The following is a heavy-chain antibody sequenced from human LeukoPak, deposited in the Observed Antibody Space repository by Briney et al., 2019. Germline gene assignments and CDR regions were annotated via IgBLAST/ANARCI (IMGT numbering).Heavy chain of an antibody. CDR1: GGSISSGSYY. J-gene: IGHJ4*02. CDR2: IYTSGST. D-gene: IGHD5-18*01. V-gene: IGHV4-61*02. Sequence: SETLSLTCTVSGGSISSGSYYWSWIRQPAGKGLEWIGRIYTSGSTNYNPSHKGRVTISVDTSKNQFSLKLSSVTAADTAVYYCARLRLWFDYWGQGTLVTVSS. CDR3: ARLRLWFDY.